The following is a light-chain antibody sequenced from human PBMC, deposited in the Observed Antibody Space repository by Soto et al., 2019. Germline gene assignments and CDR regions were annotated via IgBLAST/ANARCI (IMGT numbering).Light chain of an antibody. V-gene: IGLV1-40*01. J-gene: IGLJ2*01. CDR2: DNS. CDR1: SSNMGSGYD. Sequence: QSVLTHPPSVSGAPGQRVTISCTGSSSNMGSGYDVHWYQQLPGTAPKLLIYDNSNRPSGVPDRFSGSKSGTSASLAITGLLAEDESDYYCQSYPTSHVVFGGGTKLTVL. CDR3: QSYPTSHVV.